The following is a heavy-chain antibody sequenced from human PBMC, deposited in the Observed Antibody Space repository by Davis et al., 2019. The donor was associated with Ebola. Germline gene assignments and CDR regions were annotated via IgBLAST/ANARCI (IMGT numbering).Heavy chain of an antibody. J-gene: IGHJ4*02. CDR1: GFTFSSYA. V-gene: IGHV3-30-3*01. CDR2: ISYDGSNK. D-gene: IGHD3-10*01. CDR3: ARDSMVDGYYFDY. Sequence: GGSLRLSCAASGFTFSSYAMHWVRQAPGKGLEWVAVISYDGSNKYYADSVKGRFTISRDNAKNTLYLQMNSLRAEDTAVYYCARDSMVDGYYFDYWGQGTLVTVSS.